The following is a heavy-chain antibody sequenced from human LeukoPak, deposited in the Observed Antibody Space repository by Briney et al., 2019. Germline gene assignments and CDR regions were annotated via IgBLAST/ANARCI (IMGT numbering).Heavy chain of an antibody. Sequence: TLSLTCTVSGGSISSDDYYWTWIRQPAGKGLEWIGRIYPDGSTTYNPSLKSRVTISLDTSKNQFSLTLSSVTAADTAVFYCARGFDGYNFFDYWGQGTLVTGSS. J-gene: IGHJ4*02. V-gene: IGHV4-61*02. CDR1: GGSISSDDYY. D-gene: IGHD5-24*01. CDR2: IYPDGST. CDR3: ARGFDGYNFFDY.